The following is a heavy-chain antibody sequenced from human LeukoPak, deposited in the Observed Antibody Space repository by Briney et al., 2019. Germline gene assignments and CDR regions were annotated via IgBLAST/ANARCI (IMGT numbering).Heavy chain of an antibody. D-gene: IGHD2-2*01. V-gene: IGHV1-2*02. CDR1: GYTFTGYY. Sequence: GASVKVSCKASGYTFTGYYMHWVRQAPGQGLEWMGWINPNSGGTNYAQKFQGRVTMTRDTSISTDYMELSRLRSDDTAVYYCASQRVGELYFSSNSCLAPFDYWGQRTLVTVSS. CDR2: INPNSGGT. J-gene: IGHJ4*02. CDR3: ASQRVGELYFSSNSCLAPFDY.